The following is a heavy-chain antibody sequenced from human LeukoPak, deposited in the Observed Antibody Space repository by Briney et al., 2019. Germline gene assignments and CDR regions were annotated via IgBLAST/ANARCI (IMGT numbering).Heavy chain of an antibody. V-gene: IGHV3-23*01. Sequence: GGSLRLSCAASGVTFSSYAMTWVRQAPGKGQEWVSTISGSGGSTYYADSVKGRFTISRDNSKNTLYLQMNSLRAEDTAMYYCTKDRLTGYSFGYSYFDYWGQGTPVTVSS. CDR1: GVTFSSYA. CDR2: ISGSGGST. D-gene: IGHD5-18*01. CDR3: TKDRLTGYSFGYSYFDY. J-gene: IGHJ4*02.